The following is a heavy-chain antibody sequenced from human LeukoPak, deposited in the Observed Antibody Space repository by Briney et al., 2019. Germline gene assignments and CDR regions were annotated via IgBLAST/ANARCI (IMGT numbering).Heavy chain of an antibody. J-gene: IGHJ6*02. CDR2: VNHSGST. V-gene: IGHV4-34*01. CDR3: ARGAAAAGTGYYGMDV. D-gene: IGHD6-13*01. Sequence: PSQTLSLTCAVYGXSFSGYYWSWIRHRPGKGLELIGEVNHSGSTNYIPSLKSRVTISVDTSKNQFSLKLSSVTAADTAVYYCARGAAAAGTGYYGMDVWGQGTTVTVSS. CDR1: GXSFSGYY.